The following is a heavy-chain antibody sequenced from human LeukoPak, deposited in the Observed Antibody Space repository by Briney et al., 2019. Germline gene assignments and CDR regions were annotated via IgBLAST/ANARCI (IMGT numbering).Heavy chain of an antibody. CDR1: GGSISSYY. Sequence: PSETLSLTCTVSGGSISSYYWSWIRQPPGKGLEWIGYIYYSGSTNYNSSFKSRVTISIDTSKNQFSLRLSSVTAADTAVYYCASFNYDSSDPPIDYWGQGTLVTVSS. D-gene: IGHD3-22*01. CDR3: ASFNYDSSDPPIDY. J-gene: IGHJ4*02. V-gene: IGHV4-59*01. CDR2: IYYSGST.